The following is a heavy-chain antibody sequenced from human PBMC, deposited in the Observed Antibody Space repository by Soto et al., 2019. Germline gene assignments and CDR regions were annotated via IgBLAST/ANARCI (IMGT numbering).Heavy chain of an antibody. CDR2: IKSKTDGGTT. CDR3: TTGTYSYCSSTSCYVLNY. J-gene: IGHJ4*02. CDR1: GFTFSNAW. V-gene: IGHV3-15*01. D-gene: IGHD2-2*01. Sequence: SLRLSCAASGFTFSNAWMSWVRQAPGKGLEWVGRIKSKTDGGTTDYAAPVKGRFTISRDDSKNTLYLQMNSLKTEDTAVYYCTTGTYSYCSSTSCYVLNYWGQGTLVTVSS.